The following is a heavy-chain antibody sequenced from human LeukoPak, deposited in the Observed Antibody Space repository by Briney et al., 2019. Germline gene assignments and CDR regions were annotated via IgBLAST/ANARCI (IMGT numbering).Heavy chain of an antibody. CDR1: GYTFTGYY. V-gene: IGHV1-69*13. Sequence: SLKVSCKASGYTFTGYYIHWVRQAPGQGLEWMGGIIPIFGTANYAQKFQGRVTITADESTSTAYMELSSLRSEDTAMYYCARVRDYYDSSGYRLAYYFDYWGQGTLVTVSS. CDR2: IIPIFGTA. CDR3: ARVRDYYDSSGYRLAYYFDY. D-gene: IGHD3-22*01. J-gene: IGHJ4*02.